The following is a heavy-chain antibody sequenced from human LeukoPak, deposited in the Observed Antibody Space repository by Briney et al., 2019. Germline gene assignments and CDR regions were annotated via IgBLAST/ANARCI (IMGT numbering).Heavy chain of an antibody. CDR2: ISGGGDNT. V-gene: IGHV3-23*01. J-gene: IGHJ4*02. Sequence: GGSLRLSCAASGFTFSTYVMSWVRQAPGKGLEWVSGISGGGDNTYYADSVKGRFTISRDNSKNTLYLQMNSLRAEDTAVYYCARGVGYDTDFDYWDQGTLALVSS. D-gene: IGHD3-3*01. CDR3: ARGVGYDTDFDY. CDR1: GFTFSTYV.